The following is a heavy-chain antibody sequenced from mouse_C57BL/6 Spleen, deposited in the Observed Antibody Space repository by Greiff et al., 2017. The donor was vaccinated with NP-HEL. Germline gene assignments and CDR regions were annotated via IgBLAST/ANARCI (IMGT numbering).Heavy chain of an antibody. V-gene: IGHV1-81*01. D-gene: IGHD1-1*01. CDR2: IYPRSGNT. CDR1: GYTFTSYG. Sequence: QVQLQQSGAELARPGASVKLSCKASGYTFTSYGISWVKQRTGQGLEWIGEIYPRSGNTYYNEKFKGKATLTADKSSSTAYMELRSLTSEDSAVYFCALITTVVPAVWGTGTTVTVSS. J-gene: IGHJ1*03. CDR3: ALITTVVPAV.